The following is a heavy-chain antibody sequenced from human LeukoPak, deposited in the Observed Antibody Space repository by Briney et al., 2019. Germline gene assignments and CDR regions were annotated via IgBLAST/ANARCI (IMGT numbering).Heavy chain of an antibody. CDR3: ARDGGFIAAAGTDY. Sequence: SETLSLTCTVSGGSISSSSYYWGWIRQPPGKGLECIGSIYYSGSTYYNPSLKSRVTISVDTSKNQFSLKLSSVTAADTAVYYCARDGGFIAAAGTDYWGQGTLVTVSS. CDR1: GGSISSSSYY. J-gene: IGHJ4*02. D-gene: IGHD6-13*01. CDR2: IYYSGST. V-gene: IGHV4-39*07.